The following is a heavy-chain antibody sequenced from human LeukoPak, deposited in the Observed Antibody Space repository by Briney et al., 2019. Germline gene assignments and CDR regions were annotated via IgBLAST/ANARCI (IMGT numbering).Heavy chain of an antibody. CDR2: ISDSGGST. D-gene: IGHD3-3*01. CDR1: GFTFSSYA. Sequence: GGSLRLSCAASGFTFSSYAMSWVRQAPGKGLEWVSAISDSGGSTYYADSVKGRFTISRDNSKNTLYLQMNSLRAEDTAVYYCAKKSGDFWSGYRAFDYWGQGTLVTVSS. CDR3: AKKSGDFWSGYRAFDY. J-gene: IGHJ4*02. V-gene: IGHV3-23*01.